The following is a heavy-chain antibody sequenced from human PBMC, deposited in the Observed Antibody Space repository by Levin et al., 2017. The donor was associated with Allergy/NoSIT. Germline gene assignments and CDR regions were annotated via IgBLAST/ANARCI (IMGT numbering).Heavy chain of an antibody. CDR1: GLTFSSSW. CDR2: INNDGSAT. V-gene: IGHV3-74*01. D-gene: IGHD2-8*02. Sequence: GESLKISCAASGLTFSSSWMHWVRQAPGKGLVWVSHINNDGSATRYADSVKGRFTSSRDNAKNTLYLQMNSLRAEDTAVYYCARDLGFCTGDSCRNWFDPWGQGTLVTVSS. CDR3: ARDLGFCTGDSCRNWFDP. J-gene: IGHJ5*02.